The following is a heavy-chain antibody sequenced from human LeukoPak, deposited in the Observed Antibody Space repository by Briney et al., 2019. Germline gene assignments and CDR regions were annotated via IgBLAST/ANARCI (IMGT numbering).Heavy chain of an antibody. D-gene: IGHD6-13*01. V-gene: IGHV3-13*01. Sequence: GGSLRLSCVASGFSFSTYDMYWVRQAAGRGLEWVSALGTNGDSYYLGSVKGRFTISRDNSKNTLYLQMNSLRAEDTAVYYCAKEVQLVRGYFDYWGQGTLVTVSS. CDR2: LGTNGDS. CDR3: AKEVQLVRGYFDY. CDR1: GFSFSTYD. J-gene: IGHJ4*02.